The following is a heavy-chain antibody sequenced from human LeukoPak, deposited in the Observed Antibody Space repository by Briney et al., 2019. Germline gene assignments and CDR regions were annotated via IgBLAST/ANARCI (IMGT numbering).Heavy chain of an antibody. CDR1: GFTFSSYA. V-gene: IGHV3-23*01. Sequence: PGGSLRLSCAASGFTFSSYAMSWVRQAPGKGLEWVSAISGSGGSTYYADSVKGRFTISRDNSKNTLYLQMNSLRAEDTAVYYCAKPGFYSGYETHYFDYWGQGTLVTVSS. CDR2: ISGSGGST. D-gene: IGHD5-12*01. J-gene: IGHJ4*02. CDR3: AKPGFYSGYETHYFDY.